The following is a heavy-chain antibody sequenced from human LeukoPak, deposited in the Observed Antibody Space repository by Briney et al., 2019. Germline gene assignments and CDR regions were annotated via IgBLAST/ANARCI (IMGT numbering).Heavy chain of an antibody. J-gene: IGHJ4*02. CDR2: TYYKSQRYY. Sequence: HTVSLPCAICGDSVSIDSAPWNWITQSPSRGLEWLERTYYKSQRYYDYAVSVKSRITIDPDTSKNQFSLQLNSVAPEDAAVYYCAGGTGVFDYWGQGALVTVSS. V-gene: IGHV6-1*01. CDR3: AGGTGVFDY. D-gene: IGHD7-27*01. CDR1: GDSVSIDSAP.